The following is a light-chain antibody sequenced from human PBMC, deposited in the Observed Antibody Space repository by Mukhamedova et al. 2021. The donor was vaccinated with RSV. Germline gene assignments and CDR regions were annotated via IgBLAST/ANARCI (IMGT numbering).Light chain of an antibody. CDR2: KAS. Sequence: WYQRRVHGKAPKVLIYKASSLESGVPSRFSGSGSETEFTLTISSLQPDDFATYYCQQYNTYWTFGQGTKVEIK. J-gene: IGKJ1*01. V-gene: IGKV1-5*03. CDR3: QQYNTYWT.